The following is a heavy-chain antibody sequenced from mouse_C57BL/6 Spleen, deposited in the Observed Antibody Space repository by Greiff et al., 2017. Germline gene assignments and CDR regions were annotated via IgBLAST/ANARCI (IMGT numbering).Heavy chain of an antibody. J-gene: IGHJ2*01. CDR3: ARDGSNYLDY. V-gene: IGHV5-4*01. CDR1: GFTFSSYA. CDR2: ISDGGSYT. D-gene: IGHD4-1*01. Sequence: EVQRVESGGGLVKPGGSLKLSCAASGFTFSSYAMSWVRQTPEKRLEWVATISDGGSYTYYPDNVKGRFTISRDNAKNNLYLQMSHLKSEDTAMYYCARDGSNYLDYWGQGTTLTVSA.